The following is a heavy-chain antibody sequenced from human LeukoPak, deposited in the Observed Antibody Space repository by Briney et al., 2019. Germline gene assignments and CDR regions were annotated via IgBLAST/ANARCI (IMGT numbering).Heavy chain of an antibody. D-gene: IGHD6-19*01. V-gene: IGHV4-61*02. Sequence: SETLSLTCTVSGGSISSGSYYWSWIRQPAGQGLEWVGRSYTSGSTNYNPSLKSRVTISVDTSKKQFSLQMNSMTHDDTAVYYCARGGQWLVLSSFDYWGQGPLVTVSS. CDR2: SYTSGST. CDR1: GGSISSGSYY. J-gene: IGHJ4*02. CDR3: ARGGQWLVLSSFDY.